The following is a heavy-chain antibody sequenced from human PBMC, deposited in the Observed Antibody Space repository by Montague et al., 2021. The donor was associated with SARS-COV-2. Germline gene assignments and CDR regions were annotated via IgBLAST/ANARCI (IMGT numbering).Heavy chain of an antibody. CDR1: GGSISSSSHD. CDR3: ARHSGDYTIFGVVIYYMDV. V-gene: IGHV4-39*01. D-gene: IGHD3-3*01. CDR2: IYYSGST. Sequence: SETLSLTCTVSGGSISSSSHDWGWIRQPPGKGLEWIGSIYYSGSTYYNPSLKSRVTISVDTSKNQFSLKLSSVTAADTAVFYCARHSGDYTIFGVVIYYMDVWGKGTTVTVSS. J-gene: IGHJ6*03.